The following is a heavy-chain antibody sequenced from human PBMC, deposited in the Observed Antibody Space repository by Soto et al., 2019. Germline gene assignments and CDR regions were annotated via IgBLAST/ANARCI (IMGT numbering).Heavy chain of an antibody. V-gene: IGHV3-73*01. CDR2: IRSKANSYAT. D-gene: IGHD4-17*01. Sequence: EVQLVESGGGLVQPGGSLKLSCAASGFTFSGSAMHWVRQASGKGLEWVGRIRSKANSYATAYAASVKGRFTISRDDSKNTAYLQMNSLKTEDTAVYYFTMTTVTTWGYWGQGTLVTVSS. J-gene: IGHJ4*02. CDR1: GFTFSGSA. CDR3: TMTTVTTWGY.